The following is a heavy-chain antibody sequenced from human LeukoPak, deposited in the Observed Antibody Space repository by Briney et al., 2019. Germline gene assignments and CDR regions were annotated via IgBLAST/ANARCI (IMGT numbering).Heavy chain of an antibody. CDR3: ARAHEKTYYYDSSVLCLWFDP. V-gene: IGHV3-20*04. Sequence: GGSLRLSCAASGFTFDDYGMSWVRQAPGKGLEWVSGINWNGGSTGYADSVKGRFTISRDNAKNSLYLQMNSPRAEDTALYYCARAHEKTYYYDSSVLCLWFDPWGQGTLVTVSS. CDR2: INWNGGST. J-gene: IGHJ5*02. CDR1: GFTFDDYG. D-gene: IGHD3-22*01.